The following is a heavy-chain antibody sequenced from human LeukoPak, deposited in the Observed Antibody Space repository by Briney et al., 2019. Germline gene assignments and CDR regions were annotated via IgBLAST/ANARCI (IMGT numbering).Heavy chain of an antibody. CDR3: ARGPYYDSSGYYYDY. CDR2: INPNSGGT. J-gene: IGHJ4*02. Sequence: ASVKVSCKASGYTFTGYYMHWVRQAPGQGLEWMGWINPNSGGTDYAQKFQGRVTMTRDTSISTAYMELSRLRSNDTAVYYCARGPYYDSSGYYYDYWGQGTLVTVSS. V-gene: IGHV1-2*02. CDR1: GYTFTGYY. D-gene: IGHD3-22*01.